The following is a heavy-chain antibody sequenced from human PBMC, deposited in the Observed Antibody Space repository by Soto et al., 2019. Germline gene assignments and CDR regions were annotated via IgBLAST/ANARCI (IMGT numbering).Heavy chain of an antibody. J-gene: IGHJ4*02. D-gene: IGHD1-26*01. Sequence: QVQLQQSGPGLVKPSQTLSVTCGISGDSVSSNSAAWNWLRQSPSRGLEWLGRTYDRSKWYNDYVVSVESRITINPDTSKNHFSLQLNFVTPEDTAVYFCARGEQYSGRIFDYWGQGTLVTVSS. CDR2: TYDRSKWYN. CDR1: GDSVSSNSAA. CDR3: ARGEQYSGRIFDY. V-gene: IGHV6-1*01.